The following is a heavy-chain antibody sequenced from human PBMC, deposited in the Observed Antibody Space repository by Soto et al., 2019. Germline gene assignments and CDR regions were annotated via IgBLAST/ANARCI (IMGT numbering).Heavy chain of an antibody. D-gene: IGHD1-7*01. J-gene: IGHJ4*02. CDR3: ARNRGGNWNYAHLIY. Sequence: QVQLVQSGAEVKKPGASVKVSCKASGYTFTSYGISWVRQAPGQGLEWMGWISAYNGNTNYAQKLQGRVTMTTDTSTSTVYMELRSLRSDDTAVYYCARNRGGNWNYAHLIYWGQGTLVTVSS. V-gene: IGHV1-18*01. CDR2: ISAYNGNT. CDR1: GYTFTSYG.